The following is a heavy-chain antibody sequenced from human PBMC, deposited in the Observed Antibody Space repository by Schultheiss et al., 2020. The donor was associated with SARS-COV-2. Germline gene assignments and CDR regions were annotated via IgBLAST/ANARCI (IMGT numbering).Heavy chain of an antibody. CDR2: INPNSGGT. J-gene: IGHJ4*02. CDR1: GYTFTGYY. D-gene: IGHD1-26*01. V-gene: IGHV1-2*02. CDR3: ARDPIVGATTVDY. Sequence: VKVSCKASGYTFTGYYMHWVRQAPGQGLEWMGWINPNSGGTNYAQKFQGRVTMTRDTSISTAYMELSRLRSDDTAVYYCARDPIVGATTVDYWGQGTLVTVSS.